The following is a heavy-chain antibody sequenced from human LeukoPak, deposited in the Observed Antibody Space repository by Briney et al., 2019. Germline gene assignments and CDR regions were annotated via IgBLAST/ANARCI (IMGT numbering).Heavy chain of an antibody. CDR2: INPNSGGT. Sequence: WASVKVSCKASGYTFTSYGISWVRQAPGQGLEWMGWINPNSGGTNYAQKFQGRVTMTRDTSISTAYMELSRLRSDDTAVYYCARGHPVVPAAVPDYWGQGTLVTVSS. CDR3: ARGHPVVPAAVPDY. J-gene: IGHJ4*02. V-gene: IGHV1-2*02. D-gene: IGHD2-2*02. CDR1: GYTFTSYG.